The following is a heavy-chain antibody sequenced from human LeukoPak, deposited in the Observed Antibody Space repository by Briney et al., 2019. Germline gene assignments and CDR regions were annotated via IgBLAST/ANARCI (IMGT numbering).Heavy chain of an antibody. Sequence: PSETLSLTCAVYGGSFSGYYWSWIRQPPGKGLEWIGEINHSGSTNYNPSLKSRVTISVDTSKNQFSLKLSSVTAADTAVYYCARRQVVPSPFDYWGQGTLVTVSS. CDR3: ARRQVVPSPFDY. CDR2: INHSGST. CDR1: GGSFSGYY. V-gene: IGHV4-34*01. J-gene: IGHJ4*02. D-gene: IGHD6-13*01.